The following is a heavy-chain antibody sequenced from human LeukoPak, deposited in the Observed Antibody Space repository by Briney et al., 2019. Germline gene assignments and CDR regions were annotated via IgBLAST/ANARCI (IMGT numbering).Heavy chain of an antibody. CDR2: IYYSGNT. CDR3: ARHSYGTFDY. Sequence: SETLSLTCTVSGDSINTESYYWGWIRQPPGKGLEWIGSIYYSGNTYYNPSLKSRVTLSIDTSKNQFSLRLSSVTAADTAVYYCARHSYGTFDYWGQGTLVTVSS. J-gene: IGHJ4*02. CDR1: GDSINTESYY. V-gene: IGHV4-39*01. D-gene: IGHD5-18*01.